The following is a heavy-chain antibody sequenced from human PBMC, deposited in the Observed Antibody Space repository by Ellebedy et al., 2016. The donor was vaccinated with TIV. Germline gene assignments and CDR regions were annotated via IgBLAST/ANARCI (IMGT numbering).Heavy chain of an antibody. V-gene: IGHV1-2*02. Sequence: ASVKVSXXASGYTFTGYYMHWVRQAPGQGLEWMGWINPNSGGTNYAQKFQGRVTMTRDTSISTAYMELRSLRFDDTAVYYCARDEEIVGVSVAQGGKPNWFNPWGQGTLVTVSS. CDR2: INPNSGGT. CDR1: GYTFTGYY. J-gene: IGHJ5*02. D-gene: IGHD2-2*01. CDR3: ARDEEIVGVSVAQGGKPNWFNP.